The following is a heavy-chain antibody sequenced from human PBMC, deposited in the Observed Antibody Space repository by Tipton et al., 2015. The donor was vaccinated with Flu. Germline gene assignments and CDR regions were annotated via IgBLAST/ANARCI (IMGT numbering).Heavy chain of an antibody. Sequence: SLRLSCAVSGFTVSSNYMSWVRQAPGKGLEWVSVIYGGGSTYYADSVTGRFTFPRDNSKNTLYLQMNSLRAEDTAVYYCASELGPRDAFDIWGQGTMVTVSS. CDR2: IYGGGST. V-gene: IGHV3-53*01. J-gene: IGHJ3*02. D-gene: IGHD7-27*01. CDR3: ASELGPRDAFDI. CDR1: GFTVSSNY.